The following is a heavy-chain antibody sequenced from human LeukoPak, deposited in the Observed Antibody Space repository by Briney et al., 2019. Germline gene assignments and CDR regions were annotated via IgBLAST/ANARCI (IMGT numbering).Heavy chain of an antibody. J-gene: IGHJ6*02. CDR3: ARIPGAYYYYGMDV. D-gene: IGHD7-27*01. V-gene: IGHV4-4*07. Sequence: SETLSLTCTVSGGSISSYYWSWIRQPAGKGLEWIGRIYTSGSTNYNPPLKSRVTISVDTSKNQFSLKLSSVTAADTAVYYCARIPGAYYYYGMDVWGQGTTVTVSS. CDR2: IYTSGST. CDR1: GGSISSYY.